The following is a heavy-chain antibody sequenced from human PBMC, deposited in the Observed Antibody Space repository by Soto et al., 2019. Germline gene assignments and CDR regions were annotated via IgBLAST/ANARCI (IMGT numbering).Heavy chain of an antibody. CDR2: IYSGGST. V-gene: IGHV3-66*01. CDR3: ARSTPYSSNPGYFDY. D-gene: IGHD6-13*01. J-gene: IGHJ4*02. Sequence: GGSLRLSCAASGFTVSSNYMSWVRQAPGKGLEWVSVIYSGGSTYYADSVKGRFTISRDNSKNTLYLQMNSLRAEDTAVYYCARSTPYSSNPGYFDYWGQGTLVTVSS. CDR1: GFTVSSNY.